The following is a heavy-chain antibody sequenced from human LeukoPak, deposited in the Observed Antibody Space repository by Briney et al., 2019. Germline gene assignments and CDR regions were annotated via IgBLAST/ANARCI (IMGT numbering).Heavy chain of an antibody. CDR3: AREQSRGDFDP. D-gene: IGHD5-24*01. J-gene: IGHJ5*02. Sequence: GGSLRLSCAASGFTFSSYWMSWVRQAPGKGLEWVANIKQDGSEKYYVDSVKGRFTISRDNAKNSLYLQMNSLRAEDTALYYCAREQSRGDFDPWGQGTLVTVSS. V-gene: IGHV3-7*03. CDR2: IKQDGSEK. CDR1: GFTFSSYW.